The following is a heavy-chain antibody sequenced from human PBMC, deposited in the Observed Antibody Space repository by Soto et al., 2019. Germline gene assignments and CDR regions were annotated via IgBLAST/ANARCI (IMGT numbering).Heavy chain of an antibody. CDR3: ARDSEYYDSSTQGWFDP. Sequence: SVKVSCKASGGTFSSYTISWVRQAPGQGLEWMGRIIPILGIANYAQKFQGRVTITADKSTSTAYMELSSLRSEDTAVYYCARDSEYYDSSTQGWFDPWGQGTLVTVSS. CDR1: GGTFSSYT. J-gene: IGHJ5*02. D-gene: IGHD3-22*01. CDR2: IIPILGIA. V-gene: IGHV1-69*04.